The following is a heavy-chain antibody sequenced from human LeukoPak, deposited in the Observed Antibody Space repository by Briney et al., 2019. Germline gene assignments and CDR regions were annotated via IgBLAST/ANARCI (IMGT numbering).Heavy chain of an antibody. CDR1: GFTVSSNY. D-gene: IGHD2-15*01. CDR2: ITGSGGST. V-gene: IGHV3-23*01. CDR3: AKGYCSGGSCYPSALDY. J-gene: IGHJ4*02. Sequence: GGSLRLSCAASGFTVSSNYMNWVRQAPGKGLEWVSGITGSGGSTYYADSVKGRFTISRDNSKNTLYLQMNSLRAEDTAVYYCAKGYCSGGSCYPSALDYWGQGTLVTVSS.